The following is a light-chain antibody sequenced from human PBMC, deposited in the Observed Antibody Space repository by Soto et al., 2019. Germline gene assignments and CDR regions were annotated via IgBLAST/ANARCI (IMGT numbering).Light chain of an antibody. CDR1: QIVNSKY. CDR2: DAS. Sequence: EIVLTQSPGTLSLSPGERGTVSCRASQIVNSKYLAWYQHRPGQAPRLLIYDASRRATGIPDRFSGSASGTDFTLTINRLEPEDFAVYYCVQYDEPPSRWTFGQGTKV. V-gene: IGKV3-20*01. J-gene: IGKJ1*01. CDR3: VQYDEPPSRWT.